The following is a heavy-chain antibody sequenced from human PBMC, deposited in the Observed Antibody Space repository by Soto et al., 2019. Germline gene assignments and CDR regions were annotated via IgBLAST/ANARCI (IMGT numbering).Heavy chain of an antibody. D-gene: IGHD6-19*01. V-gene: IGHV1-3*01. CDR3: ARKRSGWYLESYYYYGMDV. CDR2: INAIIGNT. J-gene: IGHJ6*02. CDR1: GYTFTSYA. Sequence: ASVKVSCKASGYTFTSYAMHWVRQAPGQRLEWMGWINAIIGNTKYAQKFQGRVTITTDKSTSTAYMELSSLRSEDTAVYYCARKRSGWYLESYYYYGMDVWGQGTTVTVSS.